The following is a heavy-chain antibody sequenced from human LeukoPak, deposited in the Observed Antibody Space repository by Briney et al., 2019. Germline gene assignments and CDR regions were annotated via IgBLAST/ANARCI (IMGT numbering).Heavy chain of an antibody. J-gene: IGHJ3*02. CDR1: GFTFSTYV. V-gene: IGHV3-23*01. CDR3: AKDRSLADAFDI. CDR2: LSGSGGTT. Sequence: GGSLRLSCAASGFTFSTYVMTWVRQAPGKGLEWVSALSGSGGTTYYADSVKGRFTISRDNSKNTLYLQMNSLRAEDTALYYCAKDRSLADAFDIWGQGTMVTVSS.